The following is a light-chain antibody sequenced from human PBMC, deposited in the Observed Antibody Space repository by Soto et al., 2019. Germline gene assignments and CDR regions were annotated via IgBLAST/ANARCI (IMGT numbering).Light chain of an antibody. J-gene: IGKJ1*01. CDR1: LSVSSSY. CDR2: GAS. Sequence: EIVLTQSPCTLSLSPGERATLSCRASLSVSSSYLAWYQQKPGQAPRLLVYGASSRATGIPDRFSGSGSVTDFTLSISRLEPADFAVYYCKQYGRTFGQGTKVDIK. CDR3: KQYGRT. V-gene: IGKV3-20*01.